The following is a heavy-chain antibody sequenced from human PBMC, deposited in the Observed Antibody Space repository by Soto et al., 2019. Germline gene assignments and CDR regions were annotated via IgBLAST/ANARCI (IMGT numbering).Heavy chain of an antibody. CDR3: ARCSTVTTRDWFDP. CDR2: ISYDGSKK. CDR1: GFTFSSYA. D-gene: IGHD4-4*01. J-gene: IGHJ5*02. Sequence: QVQLVESGGGVVQPGRSLRLSCAASGFTFSSYAMHWVRQAPGKGLEWVAVISYDGSKKYYADSVKGRFTISRDNSKNTLYLQMKSLRAEDTAVYYCARCSTVTTRDWFDPWGQGTLVTVSS. V-gene: IGHV3-30-3*01.